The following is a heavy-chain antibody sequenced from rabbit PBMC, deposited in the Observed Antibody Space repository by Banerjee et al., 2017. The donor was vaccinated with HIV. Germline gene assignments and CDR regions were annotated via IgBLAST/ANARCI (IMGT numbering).Heavy chain of an antibody. Sequence: QQQLEESGGGLVKPGGTLTLTCTASGFSFSSYYYMCWVRQAPGKGLELIACIYTGSGSAYYASWAKGRFTISKTSSTTVTLQMTSLTAADTATYFCARKNYATYGYAGMDLWGQGTLVTVS. CDR1: GFSFSSYYY. D-gene: IGHD6-1*01. CDR3: ARKNYATYGYAGMDL. CDR2: IYTGSGSA. V-gene: IGHV1S45*01. J-gene: IGHJ3*01.